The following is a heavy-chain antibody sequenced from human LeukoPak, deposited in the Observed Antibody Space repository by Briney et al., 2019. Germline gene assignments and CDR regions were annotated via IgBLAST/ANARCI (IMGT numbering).Heavy chain of an antibody. CDR1: GYTFTSNY. V-gene: IGHV1-46*01. CDR3: ARERWTRSYYYGMDV. D-gene: IGHD3/OR15-3a*01. J-gene: IGHJ6*02. Sequence: ASVKVSCKASGYTFTSNYIHWVRQAPGQGLEWMGMIYPRDGSTSYAQKFQGRVTVTRDTSTSTVHMELSGLRSEDTAVYYCARERWTRSYYYGMDVWGQGTTVTVSS. CDR2: IYPRDGST.